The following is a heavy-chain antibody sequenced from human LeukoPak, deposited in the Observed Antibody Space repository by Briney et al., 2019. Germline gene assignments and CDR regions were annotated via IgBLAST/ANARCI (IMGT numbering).Heavy chain of an antibody. CDR1: GFTFSSYG. J-gene: IGHJ6*03. CDR2: IRSDGSNK. V-gene: IGHV3-30*02. Sequence: PGGSLRLSCAASGFTFSSYGMHWVRQAPGKGLEWVAFIRSDGSNKYYADSVKGRFTISRDNSKLYLQMNSLRAEDTAVYYCARVGVEQYLVLSYSMDVWGKGTTVTVS. CDR3: ARVGVEQYLVLSYSMDV. D-gene: IGHD6-13*01.